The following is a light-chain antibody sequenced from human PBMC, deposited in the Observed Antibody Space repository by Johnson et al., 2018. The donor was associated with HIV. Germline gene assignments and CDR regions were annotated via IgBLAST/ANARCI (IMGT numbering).Light chain of an antibody. CDR2: DNY. J-gene: IGLJ1*01. CDR3: GPWDISLSAGV. CDR1: SSNIGNNY. Sequence: QLVLTQPPSVSAAPGQKVTISCSGSSSNIGNNYVSWYQQVPGTAPKLLIFDNYKRPSGIPDRFSGSKSGTSASLGITGLQTGDEADYYCGPWDISLSAGVFGTGTKVTVL. V-gene: IGLV1-51*01.